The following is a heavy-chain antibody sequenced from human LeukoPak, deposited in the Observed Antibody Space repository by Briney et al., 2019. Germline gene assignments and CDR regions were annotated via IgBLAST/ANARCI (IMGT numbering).Heavy chain of an antibody. CDR3: ARSGEGLWLPFLFDY. V-gene: IGHV1-18*01. Sequence: GASVKVSCKASGYTFTSYGISWVRQAPGQGLEWMGWISAYNGNTNYAQKLQSRVTMTTDTSTSTAYMKLRSLRSDDTAVYYCARSGEGLWLPFLFDYWGQGTLVTVSS. CDR2: ISAYNGNT. D-gene: IGHD5-18*01. J-gene: IGHJ4*02. CDR1: GYTFTSYG.